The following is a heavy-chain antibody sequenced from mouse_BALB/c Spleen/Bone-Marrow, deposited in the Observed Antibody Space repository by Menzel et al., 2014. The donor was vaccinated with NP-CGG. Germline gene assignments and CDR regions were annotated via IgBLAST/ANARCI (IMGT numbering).Heavy chain of an antibody. CDR1: GFSLTGYG. J-gene: IGHJ2*01. V-gene: IGHV2-6-7*01. D-gene: IGHD1-1*01. CDR2: IWGDGST. CDR3: ARSFTTVVATPFDY. Sequence: VMLVESGPGLVAPSQSLSITCTVSGFSLTGYGVNWVRQPPGKGLEWLGMIWGDGSTDYNSVLKSRLNISKDNSKSQVFLKMNSLQTDDTARYYCARSFTTVVATPFDYWGQGTLSLSPQ.